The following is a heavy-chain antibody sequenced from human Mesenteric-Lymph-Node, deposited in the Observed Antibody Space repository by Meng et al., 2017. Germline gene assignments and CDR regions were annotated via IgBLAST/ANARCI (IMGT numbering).Heavy chain of an antibody. CDR1: GGTFSSYA. V-gene: IGHV1-69*13. CDR3: ASSSGSYDTIDY. CDR2: IIPIFGTA. D-gene: IGHD1-26*01. J-gene: IGHJ4*02. Sequence: SVKVSCKASGGTFSSYAISWVRQAPGQGLEWMGGIIPIFGTANYAQKFQGRVTITADESTSTAYMELSSLGSEDTAVYYCASSSGSYDTIDYWGQGTLVTVSS.